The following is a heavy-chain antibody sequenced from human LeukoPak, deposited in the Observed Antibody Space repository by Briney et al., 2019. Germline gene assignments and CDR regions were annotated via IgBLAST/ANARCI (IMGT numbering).Heavy chain of an antibody. CDR2: ISNSGGRT. D-gene: IGHD4-17*01. CDR3: ARLLYGDYFDY. Sequence: GGSLRLSCAASGFTFSSYAMSWVRQAPGKGLEWVSSISNSGGRTFYTDSVKGRFTISRDNSKNTLYLQMNSLRAEDTAVYYCARLLYGDYFDYWGQGTLVTVSS. CDR1: GFTFSSYA. V-gene: IGHV3-23*01. J-gene: IGHJ4*02.